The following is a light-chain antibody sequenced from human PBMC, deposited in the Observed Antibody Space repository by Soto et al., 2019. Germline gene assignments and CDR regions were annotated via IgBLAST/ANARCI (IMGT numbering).Light chain of an antibody. CDR2: DAS. CDR3: QQFNSYFT. CDR1: QGISSA. Sequence: AIPLTQSPSSLSASVGDRVTITCRASQGISSALAWYQQKPGKAPTLLIYDASSLESGVPSRFSGSGSGTDFTLTISSLQPEDFATYYCQQFNSYFTFGPGTKVDIK. V-gene: IGKV1-13*02. J-gene: IGKJ3*01.